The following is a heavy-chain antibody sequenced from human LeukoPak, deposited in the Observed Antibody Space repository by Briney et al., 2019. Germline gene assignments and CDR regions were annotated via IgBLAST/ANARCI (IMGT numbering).Heavy chain of an antibody. CDR3: ARASRDGYNFDY. Sequence: ASVKVSCRASGYTFTSYYMHWVRQAPGQGLEWMGIINPSGGSTSYAQKFQGRVTMTRDTSTSTVHMELSSLRSEDTAVYYCARASRDGYNFDYWGQGTLVTVSS. CDR1: GYTFTSYY. J-gene: IGHJ4*02. V-gene: IGHV1-46*01. CDR2: INPSGGST. D-gene: IGHD5-24*01.